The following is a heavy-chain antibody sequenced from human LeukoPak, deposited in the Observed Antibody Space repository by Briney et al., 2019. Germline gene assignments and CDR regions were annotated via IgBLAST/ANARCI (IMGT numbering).Heavy chain of an antibody. CDR2: ISSSSSYI. CDR3: ARGEYQLLSLYYYYGMDV. CDR1: GFTFSSYS. J-gene: IGHJ6*02. Sequence: GGSLRLSCAASGFTFSSYSMNWVRQAPGKGLEGVSSISSSSSYIYYADSVKGRFTISRDNAKNSLYLQMNSLRAEDTAVYYCARGEYQLLSLYYYYGMDVWGQGTTVTVSS. V-gene: IGHV3-21*01. D-gene: IGHD2-2*01.